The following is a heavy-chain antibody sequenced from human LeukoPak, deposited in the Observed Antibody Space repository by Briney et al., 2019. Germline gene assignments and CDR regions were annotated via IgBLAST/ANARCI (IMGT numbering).Heavy chain of an antibody. J-gene: IGHJ4*02. V-gene: IGHV3-23*01. CDR3: ARDLYRIVVVPHYFDY. D-gene: IGHD3-22*01. CDR2: IRGSGDRT. CDR1: GFTFSSYA. Sequence: PGGSLRLSCAASGFTFSSYAMSWVRQAPGKGLEWVSAIRGSGDRTHYADSVKGRFTISRDNSKNTLYLQMNSLRAEDTAVYYCARDLYRIVVVPHYFDYWGQGTLVTVSS.